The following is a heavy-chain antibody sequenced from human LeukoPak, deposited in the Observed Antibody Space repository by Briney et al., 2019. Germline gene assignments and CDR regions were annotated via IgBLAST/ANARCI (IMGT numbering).Heavy chain of an antibody. CDR3: ARLSSRDPLHY. Sequence: GGSLRLSCAASGFTISGHWMSWVRQAPGKGLEWLANIKQGGSVKNYVDSVKGRFTISRDNAENSLYLQMHSLRAEDTAVYYCARLSSRDPLHYWGQGTLVTVSS. D-gene: IGHD2-21*02. CDR1: GFTISGHW. V-gene: IGHV3-7*03. CDR2: IKQGGSVK. J-gene: IGHJ4*02.